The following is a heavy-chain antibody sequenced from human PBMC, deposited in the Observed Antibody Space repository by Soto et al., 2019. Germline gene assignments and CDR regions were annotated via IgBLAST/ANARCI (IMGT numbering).Heavy chain of an antibody. Sequence: HPGGSLRLSCAVSGFPFSFYGFHWVRQSPGKGLEWLGVIVSDGSAIYHADSLEGRFFISRDNSKDILYLQMNSLRVEDTAVYYCASDDAFDNENGFDMWGQGTMVTVSS. V-gene: IGHV3-33*01. D-gene: IGHD3-3*02. CDR3: ASDDAFDNENGFDM. CDR1: GFPFSFYG. CDR2: IVSDGSAI. J-gene: IGHJ3*02.